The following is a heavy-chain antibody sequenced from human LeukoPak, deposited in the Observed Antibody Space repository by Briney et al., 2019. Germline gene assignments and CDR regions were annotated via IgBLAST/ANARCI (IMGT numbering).Heavy chain of an antibody. Sequence: SETLSLTCTVSGGSISSYYWSWIRQPAGKGLEWIGRIYTSGSSNDNASPKRGVTISVDTSKKQFSLKLTSVTAADTAVYHCARDRYYDSSGLVAFDYWGQGTLVTVSS. J-gene: IGHJ4*02. CDR1: GGSISSYY. CDR2: IYTSGSS. D-gene: IGHD3-22*01. V-gene: IGHV4-4*07. CDR3: ARDRYYDSSGLVAFDY.